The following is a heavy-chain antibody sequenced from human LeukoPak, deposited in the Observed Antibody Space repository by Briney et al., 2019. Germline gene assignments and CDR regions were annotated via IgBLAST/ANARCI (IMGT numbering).Heavy chain of an antibody. D-gene: IGHD3-22*01. J-gene: IGHJ4*02. CDR3: AKDQGYYDSSNFDY. CDR1: GFTFSSSA. CDR2: ISGSGGST. Sequence: PGRSLRLSCAASGFTFSSSAMYWVRQAPGKGLEWVSAISGSGGSTYYADSVKGRFTISRDNSKNTLYLQMNSLRAEDTAVYYCAKDQGYYDSSNFDYWGQGTLVTVSS. V-gene: IGHV3-23*01.